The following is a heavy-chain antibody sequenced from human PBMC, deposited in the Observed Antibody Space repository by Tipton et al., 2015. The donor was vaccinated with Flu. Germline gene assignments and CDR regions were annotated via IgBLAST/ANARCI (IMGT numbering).Heavy chain of an antibody. J-gene: IGHJ6*03. CDR1: GFTVSSNY. V-gene: IGHV3-66*01. Sequence: SLRLSCAASGFTVSSNYMSWVRQAPGKGLEWVSVIYSGGSTYYADSVKGRFTISRDNSKNTLYLQMNSLRAEDTAVYYCASGRLGPGALHPMDVWGKGTTVTVSS. CDR3: ASGRLGPGALHPMDV. CDR2: IYSGGST. D-gene: IGHD4-11*01.